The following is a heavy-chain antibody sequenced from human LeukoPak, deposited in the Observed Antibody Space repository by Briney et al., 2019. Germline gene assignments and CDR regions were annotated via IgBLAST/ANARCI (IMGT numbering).Heavy chain of an antibody. J-gene: IGHJ6*02. CDR3: ATYSSSWAHYYGMDV. V-gene: IGHV1-69*02. CDR2: IIPILGIA. D-gene: IGHD6-13*01. CDR1: GGTFSSYT. Sequence: SVKVSCRASGGTFSSYTISWVRQAPGQGLEWMGRIIPILGIANYAQKFQGRVTITADKSTSTAYMELSSLRSEDTAVYYCATYSSSWAHYYGMDVWGQGTTVTVSS.